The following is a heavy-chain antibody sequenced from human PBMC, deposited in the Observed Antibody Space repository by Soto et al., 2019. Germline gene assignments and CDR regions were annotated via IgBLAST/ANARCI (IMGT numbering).Heavy chain of an antibody. CDR2: VSIGGST. CDR1: GFTFSSYA. CDR3: AKRRGAGGHFDY. Sequence: GGSLRLSCAASGFTFSSYAMGWVRQGPGKGLEWVAVVSIGGSTHYADSVRGRFTISRDNSKNTLSLQMNSLAAEDTAVYFCAKRRGAGGHFDYWGQGALVTVSS. D-gene: IGHD2-15*01. V-gene: IGHV3-23*01. J-gene: IGHJ4*02.